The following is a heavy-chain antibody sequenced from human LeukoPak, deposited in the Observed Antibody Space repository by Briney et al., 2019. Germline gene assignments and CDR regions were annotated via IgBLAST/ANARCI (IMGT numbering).Heavy chain of an antibody. Sequence: SETLSLTCTVSGGSISSSSYFWGWIRQPPGKGLEWIGTIYHRGSTYYNPSLQSRVTISLDTSKNQFSLKLNSMTAADTAVYYCARIVVGATGDHWGQGTLVTVSS. CDR2: IYHRGST. CDR3: ARIVVGATGDH. J-gene: IGHJ4*02. CDR1: GGSISSSSYF. V-gene: IGHV4-39*07. D-gene: IGHD1-26*01.